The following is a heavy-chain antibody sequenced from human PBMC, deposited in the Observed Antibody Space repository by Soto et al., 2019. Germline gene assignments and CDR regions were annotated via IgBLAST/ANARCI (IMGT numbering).Heavy chain of an antibody. V-gene: IGHV3-30-3*01. J-gene: IGHJ6*02. CDR1: GFTFSSYA. CDR3: ARDAKGPITIFGVAENYYYGMDV. CDR2: ISYDGSNK. Sequence: GGSLRLSCAASGFTFSSYAMHWVRQAPGKGLEWVAVISYDGSNKYYADSVKGRFTISRDNSKNTLYLQMNSLRAEDTAVYYCARDAKGPITIFGVAENYYYGMDVWGQGTTVTVSS. D-gene: IGHD3-3*01.